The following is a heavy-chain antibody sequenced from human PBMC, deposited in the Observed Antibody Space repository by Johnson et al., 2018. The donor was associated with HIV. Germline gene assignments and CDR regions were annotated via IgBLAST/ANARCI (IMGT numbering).Heavy chain of an antibody. Sequence: VQLVESGGGLVQPGRSLRLSCAASGFTFDDYAMEWVRQAPGKGLEWVSGTSWNSDSIGYADSVKGRFTISRDNAKNSLYLQMNSLRAEDTAVYYCASGAAVADNAFDIWGQGTMVTVSS. CDR1: GFTFDDYA. CDR2: TSWNSDSI. V-gene: IGHV3-9*01. J-gene: IGHJ3*02. CDR3: ASGAAVADNAFDI. D-gene: IGHD6-19*01.